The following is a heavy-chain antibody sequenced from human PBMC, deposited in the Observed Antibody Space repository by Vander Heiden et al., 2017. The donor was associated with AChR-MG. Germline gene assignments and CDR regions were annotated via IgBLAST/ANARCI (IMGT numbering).Heavy chain of an antibody. D-gene: IGHD3-3*01. CDR3: ARDRRGLRTENAFDI. CDR2: ISGSGGTT. Sequence: EVQLLESGGGLVQPGGSLRLSCAASGFTFCSSAMSWVRQAQGKGLEWVSTISGSGGTTYYADSVKGRFTISRDNSKNTLYLQMNSLRAEDTAVYYCARDRRGLRTENAFDIWGQGTMVTVSS. V-gene: IGHV3-23*01. CDR1: GFTFCSSA. J-gene: IGHJ3*02.